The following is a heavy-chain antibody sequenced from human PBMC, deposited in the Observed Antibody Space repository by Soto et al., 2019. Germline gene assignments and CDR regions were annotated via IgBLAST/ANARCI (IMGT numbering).Heavy chain of an antibody. CDR1: GFTLSSYW. D-gene: IGHD6-13*01. CDR3: AREYGSSYSPRYYGMDV. Sequence: EVQLVESGGGLVQPGGSLRLSCAASGFTLSSYWMSWVRQAPGKGLEWVANIKQDGSEKYYVDSVKGRFTISRDTGKSSLYLQLNSLRAEDTAVYYCAREYGSSYSPRYYGMDVWGQGTTVTVSS. V-gene: IGHV3-7*05. CDR2: IKQDGSEK. J-gene: IGHJ6*02.